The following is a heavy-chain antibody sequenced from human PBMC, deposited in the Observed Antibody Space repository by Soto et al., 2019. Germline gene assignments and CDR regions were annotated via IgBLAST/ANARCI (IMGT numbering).Heavy chain of an antibody. CDR3: AADTTMIAGGGY. Sequence: GGSVKVSCKASGFTFTSSAVQWVRQARGQRLEWIGWIVVGSGNTNYAQKFQERVTITRDMSTSTAYMELSSLRSEDTAVYYCAADTTMIAGGGYWGQGTLVTV. J-gene: IGHJ4*02. V-gene: IGHV1-58*01. D-gene: IGHD3-22*01. CDR2: IVVGSGNT. CDR1: GFTFTSSA.